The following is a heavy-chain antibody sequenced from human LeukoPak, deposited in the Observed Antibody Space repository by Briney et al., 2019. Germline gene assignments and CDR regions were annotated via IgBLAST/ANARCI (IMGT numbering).Heavy chain of an antibody. D-gene: IGHD6-19*01. CDR1: GFTFSSYA. J-gene: IGHJ4*02. CDR3: ARGVRYSSGYFDY. CDR2: ISYDGSNK. V-gene: IGHV3-30-3*01. Sequence: GRSLRLSCAASGFTFSSYAMHWVRQAPGKGLEWVAVISYDGSNKYYADSVKGRFTISRDNSKNTLYLQMNSLRAEDTAVYYCARGVRYSSGYFDYWGQGTLVTVSS.